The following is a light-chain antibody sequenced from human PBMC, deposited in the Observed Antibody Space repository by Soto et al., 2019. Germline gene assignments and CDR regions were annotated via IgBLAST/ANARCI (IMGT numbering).Light chain of an antibody. CDR1: QSISSY. CDR3: QQYNSWT. J-gene: IGKJ1*01. V-gene: IGKV1-39*01. CDR2: AAS. Sequence: DIQMTQSPSCLSASVGDRVTITCRASQSISSYLNWYQQKPGKAPKLLIYAASSLQSGVPSRFSGSGSGTEFTLTISSLQPDDFATYYCQQYNSWTFGQGTKVDIK.